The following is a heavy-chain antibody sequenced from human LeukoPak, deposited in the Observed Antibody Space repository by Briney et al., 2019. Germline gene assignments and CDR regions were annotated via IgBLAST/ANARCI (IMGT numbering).Heavy chain of an antibody. CDR3: ARETNEQWCMDT. V-gene: IGHV3-74*01. CDR2: INSDGSST. CDR1: GFTFSSYW. D-gene: IGHD2-8*01. Sequence: GGSLRLSCAASGFTFSSYWMHWVRQAPGEGLVWVSRINSDGSSTSYADSVKGRFTISRDNAKNTLYLQMNSLRAEDTAVYYCARETNEQWCMDTWGQGTLVTVSS. J-gene: IGHJ5*02.